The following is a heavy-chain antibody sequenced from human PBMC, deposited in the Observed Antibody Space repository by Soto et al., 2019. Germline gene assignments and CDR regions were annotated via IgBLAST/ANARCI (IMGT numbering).Heavy chain of an antibody. V-gene: IGHV3-53*04. D-gene: IGHD2-15*01. Sequence: PGMGVVWVSHINSDGSDTYYADSVKGRFPISRHNSKNTLYLQMNSLRAEDTAVYYCARDFFFQAEDGIRDTVPVSAFLLNRSSDL. CDR3: ARDFFFQAEDGIRDTVPVSAFLLNRSSDL. CDR2: INSDGSDT. J-gene: IGHJ2*01.